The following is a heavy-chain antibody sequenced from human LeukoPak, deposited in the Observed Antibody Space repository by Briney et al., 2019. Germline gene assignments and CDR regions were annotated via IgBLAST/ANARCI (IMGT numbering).Heavy chain of an antibody. Sequence: SQTLSLTCTVSGGSISSGGYYWSWIRQHPGKGLEWIGYIYYSGSTDYNPSLKSRFTMSVDTSKNQYSLKLSSVTAADTAVYYCASADYDMAFDIWGQGTMVTVSS. V-gene: IGHV4-31*03. CDR3: ASADYDMAFDI. CDR1: GGSISSGGYY. D-gene: IGHD3-9*01. CDR2: IYYSGST. J-gene: IGHJ3*02.